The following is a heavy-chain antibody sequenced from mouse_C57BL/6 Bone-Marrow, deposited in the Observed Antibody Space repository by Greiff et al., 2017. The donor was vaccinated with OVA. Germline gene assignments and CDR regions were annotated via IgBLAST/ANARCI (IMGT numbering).Heavy chain of an antibody. CDR1: GYTFTSYW. J-gene: IGHJ3*01. CDR2: IHPNSGST. Sequence: QVQLQQPGAELVKPGASVKLSCKASGYTFTSYWMHWVKQRPGQGLEWIGMIHPNSGSTNYNEKFKSKATLTVDKSSSTAYMQLSSLTSEDSAVYYCARDYYGSSWFAYWGQGTLVTVSA. CDR3: ARDYYGSSWFAY. D-gene: IGHD1-1*01. V-gene: IGHV1-64*01.